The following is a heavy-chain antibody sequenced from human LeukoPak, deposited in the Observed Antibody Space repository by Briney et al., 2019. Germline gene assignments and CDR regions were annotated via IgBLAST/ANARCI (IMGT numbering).Heavy chain of an antibody. CDR2: IIPIFGTS. J-gene: IGHJ4*02. CDR3: ARGPNFWSRYFDY. V-gene: IGHV1-69*13. Sequence: ASAKVSCKASGGTFSSYAISWVRQAPGQGLEWMGGIIPIFGTSNYAQKFQGRVTITADESTSTAYMELSSLRSEDTAVYYCARGPNFWSRYFDYWGQGTLVTVSS. CDR1: GGTFSSYA. D-gene: IGHD3-3*01.